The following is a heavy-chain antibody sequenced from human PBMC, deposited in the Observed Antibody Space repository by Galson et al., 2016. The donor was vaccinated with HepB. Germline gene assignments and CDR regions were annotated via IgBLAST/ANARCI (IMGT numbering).Heavy chain of an antibody. CDR3: VRDGGPYDHPDY. D-gene: IGHD3-16*01. Sequence: SLRLSCAASGFTFSSYRMNWVRQAPGKRLEWLSYIGYSNSPVYYADSVKGRFTISRDNAKNSLYLQMNSLRDEDTAVYYCVRDGGPYDHPDYWGQGTLLTVSS. J-gene: IGHJ4*02. CDR2: IGYSNSPV. CDR1: GFTFSSYR. V-gene: IGHV3-48*02.